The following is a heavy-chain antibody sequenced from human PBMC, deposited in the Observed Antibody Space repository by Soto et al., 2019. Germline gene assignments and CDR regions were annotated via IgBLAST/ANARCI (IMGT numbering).Heavy chain of an antibody. V-gene: IGHV4-59*01. CDR3: ARDLWGYCGTDCYPLDV. J-gene: IGHJ6*02. Sequence: SETLSLTCTVSGGSINNYYWSWIRQPPGKGLEWIGYMYNTGSTVYNPSLKSRVTISVDTSKNQFYLKVNSVTAADTAVYYCARDLWGYCGTDCYPLDVWGQGTTVTAP. CDR2: MYNTGST. CDR1: GGSINNYY. D-gene: IGHD2-21*02.